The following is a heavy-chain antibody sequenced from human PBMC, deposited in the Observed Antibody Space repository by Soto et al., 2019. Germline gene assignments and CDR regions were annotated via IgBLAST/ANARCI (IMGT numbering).Heavy chain of an antibody. CDR3: AREVRVRGFAFDI. J-gene: IGHJ3*02. Sequence: GGSLRLSCAASGFTFSSYAMSWVRQAPGKGLEWVSFIYSGGNTYYADSVKGRFTISRDNSKNMLYLQMNSLRVEDTAVYYCAREVRVRGFAFDIWGQGTMVTVSS. CDR2: IYSGGNT. D-gene: IGHD3-3*01. CDR1: GFTFSSYA. V-gene: IGHV3-66*01.